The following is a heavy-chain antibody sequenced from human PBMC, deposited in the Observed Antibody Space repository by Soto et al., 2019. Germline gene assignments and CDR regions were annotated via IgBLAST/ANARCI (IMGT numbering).Heavy chain of an antibody. D-gene: IGHD3-16*02. CDR3: AITFGGVIGIFDY. CDR2: INHSGST. Sequence: QVQLQQWGAGLLKPSETLSLTCAVYGGSFSGYYWSWIHQPPGKGLEWIGEINHSGSTNYNPSLKSRVTISVDTSKNQFSLKLSSVTAADTAVYYCAITFGGVIGIFDYWGQGTLVTVSS. V-gene: IGHV4-34*01. CDR1: GGSFSGYY. J-gene: IGHJ4*02.